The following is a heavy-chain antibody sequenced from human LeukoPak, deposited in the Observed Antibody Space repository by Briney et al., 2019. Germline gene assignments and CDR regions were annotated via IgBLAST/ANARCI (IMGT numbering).Heavy chain of an antibody. V-gene: IGHV1-8*01. Sequence: ASVKVSCKASGYTFTSYDINWVRQATGQGLEWMGWMNPNSGNTGYAQKFQGRVTMTRNTSISTAYMELSSVRYEDTAVYYCARGLDNWGSFDYWGQGTMVTVSS. CDR1: GYTFTSYD. CDR3: ARGLDNWGSFDY. D-gene: IGHD7-27*01. J-gene: IGHJ4*02. CDR2: MNPNSGNT.